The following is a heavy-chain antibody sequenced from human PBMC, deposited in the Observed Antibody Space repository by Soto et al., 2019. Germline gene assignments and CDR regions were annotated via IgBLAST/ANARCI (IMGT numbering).Heavy chain of an antibody. V-gene: IGHV3-48*03. CDR2: ISSSGSTI. CDR3: ARDIDYYDGGMDV. CDR1: GFTFSSYE. Sequence: EVQLVESGGGLVQPGGSLRLSCAASGFTFSSYEMNWVRQAPGKGLEWVSYISSSGSTIYYADSVKGRFTISRDNAKNSLYLQMNSLRAEDTAVYYCARDIDYYDGGMDVWGQGTLVTVSS. J-gene: IGHJ4*02. D-gene: IGHD3-22*01.